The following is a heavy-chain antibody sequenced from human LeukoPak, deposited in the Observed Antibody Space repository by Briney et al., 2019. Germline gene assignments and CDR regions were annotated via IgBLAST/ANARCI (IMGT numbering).Heavy chain of an antibody. V-gene: IGHV3-30*02. Sequence: GGSLRPSCAASGFTFSSYGMHWVRQAPGKGLEWVAFIRYGGSNKYYADSVKGRFTISRDNSKNTLYPQMNSLRAEDTAVYYCATVSGSYLDFQHWGQGTLVTVS. CDR1: GFTFSSYG. D-gene: IGHD3-10*01. CDR2: IRYGGSNK. CDR3: ATVSGSYLDFQH. J-gene: IGHJ1*01.